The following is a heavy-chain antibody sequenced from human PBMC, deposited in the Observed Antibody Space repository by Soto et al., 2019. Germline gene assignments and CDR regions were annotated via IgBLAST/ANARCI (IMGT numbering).Heavy chain of an antibody. CDR2: IVVGSGNT. Sequence: SVKVSCKASGFTFTSSAVQWVRQARGQRLEWIGWIVVGSGNTNYAQKFQERVTITRDTSTSTAYMELRSLRSDNTAVYYCARIVDTAMVTYYYYGMDVWGQGTTVTVSS. CDR1: GFTFTSSA. D-gene: IGHD5-18*01. CDR3: ARIVDTAMVTYYYYGMDV. J-gene: IGHJ6*02. V-gene: IGHV1-58*01.